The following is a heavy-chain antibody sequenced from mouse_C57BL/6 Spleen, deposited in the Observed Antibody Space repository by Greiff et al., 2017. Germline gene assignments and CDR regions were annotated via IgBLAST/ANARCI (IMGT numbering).Heavy chain of an antibody. CDR1: GYTFTDYY. D-gene: IGHD2-4*01. J-gene: IGHJ2*01. Sequence: QVQLKESGAELVRPGASVKLSCKASGYTFTDYYINWVKQRPGQGLEWIARIYPGSGNTYYNEKFKGKATLTAEKSSSTAYMQLSSLTSEDSAVYFCARGGIYYDYDEYYFDYWGQGTTLTVSS. CDR3: ARGGIYYDYDEYYFDY. CDR2: IYPGSGNT. V-gene: IGHV1-76*01.